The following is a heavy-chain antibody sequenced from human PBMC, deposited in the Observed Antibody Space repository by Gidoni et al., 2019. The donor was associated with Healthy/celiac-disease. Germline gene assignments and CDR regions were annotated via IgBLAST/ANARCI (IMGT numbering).Heavy chain of an antibody. CDR3: ARDFRDYEDYYDYYYGMDV. CDR1: GFTFRSSW. D-gene: IGHD3-10*01. V-gene: IGHV3-7*03. J-gene: IGHJ6*02. Sequence: EVQLVESGGGLVQPGGSLRLSCAASGFTFRSSWMSWVRQAPGKGLEWVANIKQDGSEKYSVDSVKGRFTISRDNAKSSLYLQMNSLRVEDTAVYYCARDFRDYEDYYDYYYGMDVWGQGTTVTVSS. CDR2: IKQDGSEK.